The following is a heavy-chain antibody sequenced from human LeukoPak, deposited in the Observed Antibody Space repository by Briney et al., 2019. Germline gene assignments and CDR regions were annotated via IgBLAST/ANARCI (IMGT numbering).Heavy chain of an antibody. CDR3: AKDRTEDYGDYYFDY. CDR2: ISGSGGST. V-gene: IGHV3-23*01. Sequence: GGSLRLSCAASGFTFSSYAMSWVRQAPGKGLEWVSAISGSGGSTYYADSVKGRFTTSRDNSKNTLYLQMNSLRAEDTAVYYCAKDRTEDYGDYYFDYWGQGTLVTVSS. D-gene: IGHD4-17*01. CDR1: GFTFSSYA. J-gene: IGHJ4*02.